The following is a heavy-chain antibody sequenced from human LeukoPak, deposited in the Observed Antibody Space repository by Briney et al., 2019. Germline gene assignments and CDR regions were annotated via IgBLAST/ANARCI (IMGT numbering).Heavy chain of an antibody. J-gene: IGHJ4*02. D-gene: IGHD1-26*01. CDR3: ARDSTPTYYSGTYYFEY. CDR2: INPSGGST. V-gene: IGHV1-46*01. Sequence: ASVKVSCKASGYTFASYYMHWVRQAPGQGLEWMGIINPSGGSTTYAQKFQGRVTMTRDTSTTTVYMELSSLISEDTAVYYCARDSTPTYYSGTYYFEYWCQGTRVIVSS. CDR1: GYTFASYY.